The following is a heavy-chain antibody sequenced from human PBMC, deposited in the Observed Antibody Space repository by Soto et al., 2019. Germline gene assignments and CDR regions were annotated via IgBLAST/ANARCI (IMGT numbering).Heavy chain of an antibody. CDR2: IKQDGSEK. D-gene: IGHD2-8*01. V-gene: IGHV3-7*05. Sequence: EVQLVESGGGLVQPGGSLRLSCAASGFTFSSYWMSWVRQASGKGLEWVANIKQDGSEKYYVDSVKGRFTISRDNAKNSLYLQMNSLRAEDTAVYYCVLMVLSGMDVWGQGTTVTVSS. CDR1: GFTFSSYW. CDR3: VLMVLSGMDV. J-gene: IGHJ6*02.